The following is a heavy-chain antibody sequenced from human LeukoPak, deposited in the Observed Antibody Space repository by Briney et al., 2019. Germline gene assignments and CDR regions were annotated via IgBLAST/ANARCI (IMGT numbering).Heavy chain of an antibody. CDR1: GYTFTSYD. V-gene: IGHV1-8*01. J-gene: IGHJ5*02. CDR3: ARAQIAGYCSGGSCYADSWFDP. CDR2: MNPNSGNT. Sequence: EASVKVSCKASGYTFTSYDINWVRQATGQGLEWMGWMNPNSGNTGYAQKFQGRVTMTRNTSISTAYMELSSLRSEDTAVYYCARAQIAGYCSGGSCYADSWFDPWGQGTLVTVSS. D-gene: IGHD2-15*01.